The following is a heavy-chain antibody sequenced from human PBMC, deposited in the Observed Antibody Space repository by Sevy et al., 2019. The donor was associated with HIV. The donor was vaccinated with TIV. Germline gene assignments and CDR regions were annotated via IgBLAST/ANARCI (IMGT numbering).Heavy chain of an antibody. CDR3: AREQGNNYYYYGMDV. CDR1: GFTFSSYS. V-gene: IGHV3-21*01. J-gene: IGHJ6*02. D-gene: IGHD1-1*01. Sequence: GGSLRLSCAASGFTFSSYSMNWVRQAPGKGLEWVSSISSSSSYIYYADSVKGRFTISRDNAKNSLYLQMNSLRAEDTAVYYCAREQGNNYYYYGMDVWGQGTTVTVSS. CDR2: ISSSSSYI.